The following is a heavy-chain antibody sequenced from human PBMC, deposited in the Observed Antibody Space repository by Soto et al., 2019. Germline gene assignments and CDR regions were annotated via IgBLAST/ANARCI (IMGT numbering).Heavy chain of an antibody. CDR2: ISSSSGAFT. V-gene: IGHV3-11*06. J-gene: IGHJ4*02. D-gene: IGHD6-19*01. CDR1: GFTFSDYY. Sequence: GGSLRLSCAASGFTFSDYYMSWIRQAPGKGLEWISYISSSSGAFTNYADSVKGRFTISRDNAKNSLFPQMNSLRAEDTGVYYCAKYLSGWSNPWDHWGPGTLVTVSS. CDR3: AKYLSGWSNPWDH.